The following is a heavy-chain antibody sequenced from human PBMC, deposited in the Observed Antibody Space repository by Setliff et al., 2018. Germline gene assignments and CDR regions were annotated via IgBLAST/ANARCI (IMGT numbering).Heavy chain of an antibody. CDR2: INGGNGNT. Sequence: ASVKVSCKASGYSFSTYAMHWVRQAPGQRLEWMGWINGGNGNTKYSQKSQGRITITRDTSASTAYMEMSSLRSEDTAVYFCARDREYCSRTSCYIDYWGQGALVTVSS. D-gene: IGHD2-2*02. CDR1: GYSFSTYA. CDR3: ARDREYCSRTSCYIDY. J-gene: IGHJ4*02. V-gene: IGHV1-3*01.